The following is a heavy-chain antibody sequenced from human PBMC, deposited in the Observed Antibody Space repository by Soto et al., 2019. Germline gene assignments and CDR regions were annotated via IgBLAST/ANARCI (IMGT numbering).Heavy chain of an antibody. CDR1: GFTFSSYG. CDR3: AREPVPYYYYGMGV. V-gene: IGHV3-33*01. Sequence: QVQLVESGGGVVQPGRSLRLSCAASGFTFSSYGMHWVRQAPGKGLEWVAVIWYDGSNKYYADSVKGRFTISRDNSKNTLYLQMNSLRAEDTAVYYCAREPVPYYYYGMGVWGQGTTVTVSS. J-gene: IGHJ6*02. CDR2: IWYDGSNK. D-gene: IGHD2-2*01.